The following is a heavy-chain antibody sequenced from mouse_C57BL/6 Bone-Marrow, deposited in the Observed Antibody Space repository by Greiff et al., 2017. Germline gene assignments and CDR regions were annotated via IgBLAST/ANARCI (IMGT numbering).Heavy chain of an antibody. CDR2: IYPRSGNT. D-gene: IGHD1-1*01. CDR3: AIITTVVAHWYFDV. Sequence: VQLQQSGAELARPGASVKLSCKASGYTFTSYGISWVKQRTGPGLEWIGEIYPRSGNTYYNEKFKGKATLTADKSSSTAYMELRSLTSEDSAFYFCAIITTVVAHWYFDVWGTGTTVTVSS. V-gene: IGHV1-81*01. J-gene: IGHJ1*03. CDR1: GYTFTSYG.